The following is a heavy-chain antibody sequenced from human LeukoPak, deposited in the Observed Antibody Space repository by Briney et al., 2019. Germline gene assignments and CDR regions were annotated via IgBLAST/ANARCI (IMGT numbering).Heavy chain of an antibody. CDR3: ARQGGFSSGWYFRDYYYYMDV. D-gene: IGHD6-19*01. Sequence: SETLSLTCTVSGGSISSSSYYWGWIRQPPGKGLEWIGSIYYSGSTYYNPSLKSRVTISVDTSKNQFSLKLSSVTAADTAVYYCARQGGFSSGWYFRDYYYYMDVWGKGTTVTVSS. CDR1: GGSISSSSYY. CDR2: IYYSGST. J-gene: IGHJ6*03. V-gene: IGHV4-39*01.